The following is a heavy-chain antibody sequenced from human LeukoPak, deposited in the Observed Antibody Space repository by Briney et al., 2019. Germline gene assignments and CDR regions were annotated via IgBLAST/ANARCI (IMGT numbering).Heavy chain of an antibody. V-gene: IGHV4-4*07. CDR2: IYTSGNT. Sequence: LETLSLTCTVSGGAISNYYWSWVRQPPGKGLEWIGRIYTSGNTTYNPSLKSRVTMSVDTTTNQLSLKLSSVTAAHTALSYCVRGRVNSGSYYGFDDWGQGTLVTVSS. CDR1: GGAISNYY. CDR3: VRGRVNSGSYYGFDD. J-gene: IGHJ4*02. D-gene: IGHD1-26*01.